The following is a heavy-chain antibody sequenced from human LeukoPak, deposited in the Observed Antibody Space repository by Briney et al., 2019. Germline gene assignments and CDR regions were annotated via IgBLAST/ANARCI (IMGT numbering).Heavy chain of an antibody. D-gene: IGHD3-10*01. CDR2: NSSYNDDT. CDR1: GYTLTNYG. V-gene: IGHV1-18*01. CDR3: ARVVRGIIQSKRSTWLDP. Sequence: ASVKVSCKASGYTLTNYGVSWVRQAPGQGLEWMGWNSSYNDDTDYAQKFQGRVTMTTDTSTSTAYMELRSLRSDDTAVYYCARVVRGIIQSKRSTWLDPWGQGTLVTVSS. J-gene: IGHJ5*02.